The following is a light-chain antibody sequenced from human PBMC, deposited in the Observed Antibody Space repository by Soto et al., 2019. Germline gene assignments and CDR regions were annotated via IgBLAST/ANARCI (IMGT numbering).Light chain of an antibody. CDR2: GPS. J-gene: IGKJ1*01. CDR3: QQYNNWPRT. CDR1: QSVSYN. Sequence: IVMTQSPATLSVSPWERFTLSCRASQSVSYNLAWYQQKPGQAPRLLIYGPSTRATGIPARFSGSGSGTEFTLTISSLQSEDFAVYYCQQYNNWPRTFGQGTKVDIK. V-gene: IGKV3-15*01.